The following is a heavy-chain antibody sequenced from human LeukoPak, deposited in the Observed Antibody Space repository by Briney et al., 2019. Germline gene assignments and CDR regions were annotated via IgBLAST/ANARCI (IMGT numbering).Heavy chain of an antibody. Sequence: SVKVSCKASGYTFTSYGISWVRQAPGQGLEWMGRIIPILGIANYAQKFQGRVTITADKSTGTAYMELSSLRSEDTAVYYCARKIGVPGRWYFDLWGRGTLVTVSS. CDR2: IIPILGIA. D-gene: IGHD2-8*01. J-gene: IGHJ2*01. V-gene: IGHV1-69*04. CDR1: GYTFTSYG. CDR3: ARKIGVPGRWYFDL.